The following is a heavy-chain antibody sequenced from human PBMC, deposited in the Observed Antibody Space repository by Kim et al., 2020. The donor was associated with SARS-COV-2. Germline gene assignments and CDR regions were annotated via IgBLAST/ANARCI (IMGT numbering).Heavy chain of an antibody. V-gene: IGHV3-23*01. CDR3: AKEAILHDYGDNFDY. D-gene: IGHD4-17*01. Sequence: KGLEWVSAISGSGGSTYYEDSVKDRFTISRDNSKNTLYLQMNSLRAEDTAVYYCAKEAILHDYGDNFDYWGQGTLVTVSS. CDR2: ISGSGGST. J-gene: IGHJ4*02.